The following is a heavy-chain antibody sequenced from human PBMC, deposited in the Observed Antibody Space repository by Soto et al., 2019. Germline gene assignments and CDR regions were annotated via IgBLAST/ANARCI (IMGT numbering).Heavy chain of an antibody. CDR3: GKEANYAFWSGYSYYYMDV. Sequence: VQLLESGGGLVQPGGSLRLSCAASGFTVSTYAMSWVRQAPEKGLERVSGIGDSGGITYYADSVKGRFTISRDNSKNTLFLQMNSLRAEDTAVYFCGKEANYAFWSGYSYYYMDVWGKGTTVTVSS. CDR2: IGDSGGIT. D-gene: IGHD3-3*01. CDR1: GFTVSTYA. V-gene: IGHV3-23*01. J-gene: IGHJ6*03.